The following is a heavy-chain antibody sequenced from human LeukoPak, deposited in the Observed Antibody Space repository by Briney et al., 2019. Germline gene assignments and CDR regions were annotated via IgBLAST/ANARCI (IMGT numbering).Heavy chain of an antibody. D-gene: IGHD3-16*01. CDR3: AKSPGDNGVNGAGY. J-gene: IGHJ4*02. CDR1: GFTFSRYA. V-gene: IGHV3-23*01. CDR2: ISGSDGHI. Sequence: SGGSLRLSCAASGFTFSRYAMSWVRQAPGKGLEWVSIISGSDGHIYYAGSVKGRFTISRDNSKNTLYLQMNSLRAEDTAVYYFAKSPGDNGVNGAGYWGQGTLVTVSS.